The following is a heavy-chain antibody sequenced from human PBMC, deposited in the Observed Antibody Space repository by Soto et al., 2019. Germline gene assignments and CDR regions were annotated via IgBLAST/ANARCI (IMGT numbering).Heavy chain of an antibody. Sequence: QVQLVQSGAEVKKPGSSVKVSCKASGGTFSSYAISWVRQAPGQGLEWMGGIIPIFGTANYAQKFQGRVTITADESTSTAYMELSSLRSEDTAVYYCARDPVDYYGSGSESPSGYWGQGTLVTVSS. CDR1: GGTFSSYA. D-gene: IGHD3-10*01. CDR2: IIPIFGTA. CDR3: ARDPVDYYGSGSESPSGY. J-gene: IGHJ4*02. V-gene: IGHV1-69*01.